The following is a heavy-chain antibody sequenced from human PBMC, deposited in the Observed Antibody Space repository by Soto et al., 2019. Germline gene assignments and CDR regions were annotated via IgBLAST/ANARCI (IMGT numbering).Heavy chain of an antibody. Sequence: EVQLLESGGGLVQPGGSLKLSCAASGLTFSSYAMSWVRQAPGKGLEWVSAISGSASHTYYADSVKGRFTISRDNSRNTLYLQMNSLRAEDTAVYYCAKDSQPWLGHGFDIWGQGTMVTVAS. V-gene: IGHV3-23*01. J-gene: IGHJ3*02. CDR1: GLTFSSYA. CDR2: ISGSASHT. CDR3: AKDSQPWLGHGFDI. D-gene: IGHD6-19*01.